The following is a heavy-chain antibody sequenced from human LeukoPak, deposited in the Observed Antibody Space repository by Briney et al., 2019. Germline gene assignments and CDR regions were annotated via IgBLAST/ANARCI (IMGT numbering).Heavy chain of an antibody. J-gene: IGHJ4*02. V-gene: IGHV3-74*01. D-gene: IGHD3/OR15-3a*01. Sequence: GGSLRLSCAASGFTFSSYSMNWVRQVPGKGLVWVAHINTDGRTTTYADSVRGRFTVARDNAKNTLYLEMNRLRADDTAIYYCARDNAYMFDFWGQGTQVTVSS. CDR3: ARDNAYMFDF. CDR1: GFTFSSYS. CDR2: INTDGRTT.